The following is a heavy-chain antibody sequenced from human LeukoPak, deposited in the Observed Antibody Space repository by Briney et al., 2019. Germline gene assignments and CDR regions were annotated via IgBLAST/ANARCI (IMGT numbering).Heavy chain of an antibody. CDR1: GGTFSSYA. D-gene: IGHD6-6*01. CDR2: IIPILGIA. Sequence: GASVKVSCKASGGTFSSYAISWVRQAPGQGLEWMGRIIPILGIANYAQKFQGRVTITADKSTSTAYMELSSLRSEDTAVYYCANMPPGREYSSSPLAYNWFDPWGQGTLVTVSS. J-gene: IGHJ5*02. CDR3: ANMPPGREYSSSPLAYNWFDP. V-gene: IGHV1-69*04.